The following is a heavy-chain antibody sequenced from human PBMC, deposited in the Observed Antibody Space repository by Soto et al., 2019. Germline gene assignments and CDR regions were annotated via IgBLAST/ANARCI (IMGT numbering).Heavy chain of an antibody. D-gene: IGHD1-7*01. CDR3: STILSGTNAFDY. CDR1: GFTFINAW. Sequence: PGGSLRLSCAASGFTFINAWMSWIRRAPGKGLEWVGHIKTNAGGGAPAYAAPVIGRFTISRDDSKNMVYLQMNSLKTDDTAVYYCSTILSGTNAFDYWGQGTLVTVSS. J-gene: IGHJ4*02. V-gene: IGHV3-15*01. CDR2: IKTNAGGGAP.